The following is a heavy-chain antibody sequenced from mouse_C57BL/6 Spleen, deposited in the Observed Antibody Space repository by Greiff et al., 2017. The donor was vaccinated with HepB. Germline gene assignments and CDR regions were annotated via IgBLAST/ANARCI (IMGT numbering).Heavy chain of an antibody. J-gene: IGHJ1*03. V-gene: IGHV5-17*01. CDR2: ISSGSSTI. Sequence: EVKLMESGGGLVKPGGSLKLSCAASGFTFSDYGMHWVRQAPEKGLEWVAYISSGSSTIYYADTVKGRFTISRDNAKNTLFLQMTSLRSEDTAMYYCATAYYSNYWYFDVWGTGTTVTVSS. D-gene: IGHD2-5*01. CDR1: GFTFSDYG. CDR3: ATAYYSNYWYFDV.